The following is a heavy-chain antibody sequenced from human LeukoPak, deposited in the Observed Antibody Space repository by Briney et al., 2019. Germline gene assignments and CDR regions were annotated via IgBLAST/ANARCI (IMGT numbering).Heavy chain of an antibody. D-gene: IGHD6-13*01. J-gene: IGHJ4*02. Sequence: GSLRLSCAASGFTFSSYSMNWVRHAPGKGLEWISYIGDSGSTIYYADSVKGRFTISRDNAKNSLYLQMNSLRAEDTAVYYCARGWAAAGAGSVDYWGQGTLVTVSS. CDR3: ARGWAAAGAGSVDY. V-gene: IGHV3-48*01. CDR1: GFTFSSYS. CDR2: IGDSGSTI.